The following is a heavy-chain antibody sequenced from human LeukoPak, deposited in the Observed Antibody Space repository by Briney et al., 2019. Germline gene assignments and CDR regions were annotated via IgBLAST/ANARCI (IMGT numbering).Heavy chain of an antibody. CDR3: ARGKYSPAGRLIDY. J-gene: IGHJ4*02. D-gene: IGHD6-13*01. Sequence: ASVTVSCKSSGYTFTDYHLHWLRQAPGQGLEWMGWINPNSGGTSYAQKFQGRVTMTWDTSISTVYMELSRLLSDDTAVYYCARGKYSPAGRLIDYWGRGTLVTVSS. CDR1: GYTFTDYH. CDR2: INPNSGGT. V-gene: IGHV1-2*02.